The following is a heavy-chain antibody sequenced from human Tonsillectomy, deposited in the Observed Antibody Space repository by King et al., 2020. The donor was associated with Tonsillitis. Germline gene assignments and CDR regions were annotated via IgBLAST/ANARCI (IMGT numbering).Heavy chain of an antibody. Sequence: LQLQESGPGLVKPSETLSLTCTVSGGSISSSSYYWGWIRQPPGQGLEWIGSIYYSGSTYYNPSLKSRVTISVDTSKNQFSLKLSSVTAADTAVYYCARSPVVITLDAFDIWGQGTMVTVSS. CDR2: IYYSGST. V-gene: IGHV4-39*01. D-gene: IGHD3-22*01. CDR1: GGSISSSSYY. CDR3: ARSPVVITLDAFDI. J-gene: IGHJ3*02.